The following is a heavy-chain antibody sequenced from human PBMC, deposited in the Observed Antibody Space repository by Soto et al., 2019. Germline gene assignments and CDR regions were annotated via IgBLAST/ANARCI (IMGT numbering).Heavy chain of an antibody. Sequence: VQLVESGGGLVKPGGSLTLSCAASGFTFSSYGMYWVRQAPGKGLEWVAAISYDGSNQYHADSVKGRFTISRDNSKSTLYLQMNSLRVEDTAVYYCAKDIVKYTYGACDYWGQGALVTVSS. CDR2: ISYDGSNQ. CDR3: AKDIVKYTYGACDY. J-gene: IGHJ4*02. D-gene: IGHD5-18*01. CDR1: GFTFSSYG. V-gene: IGHV3-30*18.